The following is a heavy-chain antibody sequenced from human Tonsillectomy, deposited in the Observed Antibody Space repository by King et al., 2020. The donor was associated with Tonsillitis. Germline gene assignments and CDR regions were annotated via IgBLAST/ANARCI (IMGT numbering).Heavy chain of an antibody. CDR2: INHSGST. V-gene: IGHV4-34*01. CDR1: GGSFSGYY. Sequence: VQLQQWGAGLLKPSETLSLTCAVYGGSFSGYYWSWIRQPPGKGLEWIGEINHSGSTNYNPSLKSRVTISVDTSKNQFSLKLSSVTAADTAVYYCASRYYYYYMDVWGKGTTVTVSS. J-gene: IGHJ6*03. CDR3: ASRYYYYYMDV.